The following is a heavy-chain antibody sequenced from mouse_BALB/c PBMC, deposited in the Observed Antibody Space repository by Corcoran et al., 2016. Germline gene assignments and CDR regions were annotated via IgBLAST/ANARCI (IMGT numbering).Heavy chain of an antibody. J-gene: IGHJ4*01. CDR1: GYTFTNYG. Sequence: QIQLVQSGPELKKPGETVKISCKASGYTFTNYGRNWVKQAPGKGLKWMGWINTYTGEPTYADDFKGRFAFSLETSASTAYLQIKHLKNEDTATYFCAREPYAMDYWGQGTSVTVSS. V-gene: IGHV9-3-1*01. CDR3: AREPYAMDY. CDR2: INTYTGEP.